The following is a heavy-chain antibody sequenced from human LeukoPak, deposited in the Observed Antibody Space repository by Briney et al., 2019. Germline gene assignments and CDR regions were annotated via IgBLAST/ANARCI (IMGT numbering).Heavy chain of an antibody. CDR2: IYHSGST. CDR1: GGSISSGGYY. V-gene: IGHV4-30-2*01. J-gene: IGHJ5*02. CDR3: ARTIYSGYVPVNWFDP. D-gene: IGHD5-12*01. Sequence: SETLSLTCTVSGGSISSGGYYWSWIRQPPGKGLEWIGYIYHSGSTYYNPSLKSRVTISVDRSKSQFSLKLSSVTAADTAVYYCARTIYSGYVPVNWFDPWGQGTLVTVSS.